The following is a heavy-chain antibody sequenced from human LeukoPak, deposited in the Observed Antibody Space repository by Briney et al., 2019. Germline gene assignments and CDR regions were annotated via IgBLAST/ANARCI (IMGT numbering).Heavy chain of an antibody. D-gene: IGHD4-23*01. CDR1: GFTFSSYS. J-gene: IGHJ4*02. V-gene: IGHV3-21*01. CDR2: ISSSSSYI. CDR3: ARVLSTTVVTPGFDY. Sequence: GGSLRLSXAASGFTFSSYSMNWVCQAPGKGLEWVSSISSSSSYIYYADSVKGRFTISRDNAKNSLYLQMNSLRAEDTAVYYCARVLSTTVVTPGFDYWGQGTLVTASS.